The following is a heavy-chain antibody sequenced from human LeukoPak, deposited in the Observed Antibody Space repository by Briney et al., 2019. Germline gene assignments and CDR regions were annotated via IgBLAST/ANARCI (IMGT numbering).Heavy chain of an antibody. J-gene: IGHJ4*02. CDR1: GYTLTELS. D-gene: IGHD2-15*01. Sequence: GASVKVSCKVSGYTLTELSMHWVRQAPGQGLEWMGWINPNSGGTNYAQKFQGRVTMTRDTSISTAYMELSRLRSDDTAVYYCARVGVYCSGGSCYSELGYWGQGTLVTVSS. V-gene: IGHV1-2*02. CDR3: ARVGVYCSGGSCYSELGY. CDR2: INPNSGGT.